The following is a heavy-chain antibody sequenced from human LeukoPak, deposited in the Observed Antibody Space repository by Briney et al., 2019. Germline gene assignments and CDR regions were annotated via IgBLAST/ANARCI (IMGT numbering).Heavy chain of an antibody. CDR2: INPNTGGT. CDR3: TTSTGYSTTWGAFDI. D-gene: IGHD6-13*01. Sequence: ASVKVSCKAFGYTFTGYYMHWVRQAPGQGLEWMGWINPNTGGTHYSQKFQGRVTMTRDTSISTAYMEMITLRSDDTAVYYCTTSTGYSTTWGAFDIWGQGTMVTVSS. CDR1: GYTFTGYY. V-gene: IGHV1-2*02. J-gene: IGHJ3*02.